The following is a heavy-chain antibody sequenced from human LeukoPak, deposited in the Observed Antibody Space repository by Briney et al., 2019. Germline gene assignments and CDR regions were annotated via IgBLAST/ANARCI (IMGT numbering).Heavy chain of an antibody. D-gene: IGHD3-22*01. CDR1: GFTFDDYG. V-gene: IGHV3-20*04. J-gene: IGHJ4*02. CDR2: INWNGGST. CDR3: ARDKYDSSGYYDY. Sequence: GGSLRLSCAASGFTFDDYGMSLVRQAPGRGLEWVSGINWNGGSTGYADSVKGRFTFSRDNAKNSLYLQMNSLRAEDTALYYCARDKYDSSGYYDYWGQGTLVTVSS.